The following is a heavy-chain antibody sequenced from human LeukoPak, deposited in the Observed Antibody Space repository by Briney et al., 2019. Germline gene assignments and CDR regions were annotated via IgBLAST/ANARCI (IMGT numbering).Heavy chain of an antibody. J-gene: IGHJ4*02. D-gene: IGHD3-3*01. CDR3: ASQANHDFWSAIDY. V-gene: IGHV3-53*01. Sequence: GGSLRLSCAASGFTFSSYSMNWVRQAPGKGLEWVSLIYSGGSTYYADSVKGRFTISRANSNNTLYLQMNSLRAEDTAVYYCASQANHDFWSAIDYWGQGTLVTVSS. CDR1: GFTFSSYS. CDR2: IYSGGST.